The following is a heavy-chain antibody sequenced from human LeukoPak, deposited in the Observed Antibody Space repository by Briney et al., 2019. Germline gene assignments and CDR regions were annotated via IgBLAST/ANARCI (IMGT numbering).Heavy chain of an antibody. CDR3: ARAPAVSSHYFDY. J-gene: IGHJ4*02. V-gene: IGHV3-11*01. CDR2: ISSSGSTI. Sequence: GGSLRLSCAASGFTFSDYYMSWIRQAPGKGLEWVSYISSSGSTIYYADSVKGRFTISRDNAKNSLYLQMNSLRSEDTAVYYCARAPAVSSHYFDYWGQGTLVTVSS. D-gene: IGHD6-13*01. CDR1: GFTFSDYY.